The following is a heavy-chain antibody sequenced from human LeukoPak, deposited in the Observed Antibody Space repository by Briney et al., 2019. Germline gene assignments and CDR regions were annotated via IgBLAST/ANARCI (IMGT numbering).Heavy chain of an antibody. V-gene: IGHV3-53*01. CDR1: GFTVSRNY. D-gene: IGHD2-2*01. CDR2: IDRDTT. CDR3: ASRRGYCSSPSCYAYFDY. Sequence: GGSLRLSCAASGFTVSRNYMTWVRQAPGKGLEWVSVIDRDTTYYADSVKGRFTISRDNSKNTLYLQMNNLRAEDTAVYYCASRRGYCSSPSCYAYFDYWGQGTLVTVSS. J-gene: IGHJ4*02.